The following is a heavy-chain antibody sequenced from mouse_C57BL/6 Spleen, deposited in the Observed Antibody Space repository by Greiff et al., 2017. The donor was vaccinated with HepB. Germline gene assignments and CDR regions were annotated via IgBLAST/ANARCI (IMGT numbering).Heavy chain of an antibody. J-gene: IGHJ3*01. Sequence: VQLQQSGAELVMPGASVKLSCKASGYTFTSYWMHWVKQRPGQGLEWIGEIDPSDSYTNYNQKFKGKSTLTVDKSSSTAYMQLSSLTSEDSAVYYCARKGGTTGFAYWGQGTLVTVSA. D-gene: IGHD1-1*01. V-gene: IGHV1-69*01. CDR2: IDPSDSYT. CDR1: GYTFTSYW. CDR3: ARKGGTTGFAY.